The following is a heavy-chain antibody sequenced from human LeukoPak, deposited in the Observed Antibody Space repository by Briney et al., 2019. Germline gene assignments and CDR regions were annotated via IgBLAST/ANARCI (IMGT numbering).Heavy chain of an antibody. CDR2: ISSSSSTI. D-gene: IGHD2-2*01. CDR3: ATLDIVVVPAAPGGHWFDP. J-gene: IGHJ5*02. CDR1: GFTFSDYY. Sequence: GGSLRLSCAASGFTFSDYYMSWIRQAPGKGLEWVSYISSSSSTIYYADSVKGRFTISRDNAKNSLYLQMNSLRDEDTAVYYCATLDIVVVPAAPGGHWFDPWGQGTLVTVSS. V-gene: IGHV3-11*04.